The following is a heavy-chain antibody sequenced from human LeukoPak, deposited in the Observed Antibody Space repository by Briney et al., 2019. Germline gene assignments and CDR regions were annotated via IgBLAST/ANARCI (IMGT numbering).Heavy chain of an antibody. D-gene: IGHD5-18*01. CDR1: GGSFSGYY. J-gene: IGHJ4*02. CDR2: INHSGST. V-gene: IGHV4-34*01. Sequence: SETLSRTCAVYGGSFSGYYWSWIRQPPGKGLEWIGEINHSGSTNYNPSLKSRVTISVDTSKNQFSLKLSSVTAADTAVYYCARGLRGYSYGARRDDYWGQGTLVTVSS. CDR3: ARGLRGYSYGARRDDY.